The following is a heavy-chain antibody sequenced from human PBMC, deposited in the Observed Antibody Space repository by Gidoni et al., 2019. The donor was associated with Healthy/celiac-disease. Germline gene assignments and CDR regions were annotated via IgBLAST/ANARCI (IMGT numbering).Heavy chain of an antibody. V-gene: IGHV1-2*02. D-gene: IGHD5-12*01. CDR3: ARTGYSGYGFDY. Sequence: QVQLVQSGAEVKQPGASVTVSCKASGSTFTGYYMHWVRQAPGQGLEWMGWINPNSGGTTYAQKFQGRVTMPRDTSISTAYMELSRLRSDDTAVYYCARTGYSGYGFDYWGQGTLVTVSS. CDR1: GSTFTGYY. CDR2: INPNSGGT. J-gene: IGHJ4*02.